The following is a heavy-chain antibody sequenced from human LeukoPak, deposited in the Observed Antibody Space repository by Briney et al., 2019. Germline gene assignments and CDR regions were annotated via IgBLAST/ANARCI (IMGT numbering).Heavy chain of an antibody. CDR2: INHSGST. CDR1: GGSISSSSYY. J-gene: IGHJ4*02. D-gene: IGHD6-19*01. CDR3: ARRRTPSGWYRGDYYYFDY. Sequence: SETLSLTCTVSGGSISSSSYYWGWIRQPPGKGLEWIGEINHSGSTNYNPSLKSRVTISVDTSKNQFSLNLSSVTAADTAVYYCARRRTPSGWYRGDYYYFDYWGQGTLVTVSS. V-gene: IGHV4-39*01.